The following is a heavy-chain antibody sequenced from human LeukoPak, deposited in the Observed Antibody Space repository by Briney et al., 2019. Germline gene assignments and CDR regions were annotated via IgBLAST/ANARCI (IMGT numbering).Heavy chain of an antibody. CDR2: IKNDSGDA. CDR1: RFTLSDHF. Sequence: ASLKVSCKASRFTLSDHFMHSLRQAPGQGLEWMGWIKNDSGDANCAEKFKGRFTVSRDVSIRTIYMELGSVTSDDTGMYYCARDHDYGQDDWGQGNLVTVSA. J-gene: IGHJ4*02. D-gene: IGHD4/OR15-4a*01. CDR3: ARDHDYGQDD. V-gene: IGHV1-2*02.